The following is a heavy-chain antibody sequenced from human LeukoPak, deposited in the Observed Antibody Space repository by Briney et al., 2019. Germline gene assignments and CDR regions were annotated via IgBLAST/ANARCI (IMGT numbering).Heavy chain of an antibody. CDR3: AKDYGDYGDY. CDR2: ISWNSGSI. Sequence: GGSLRLSCAASGFTFDDYAMHWVRQAPGKGLEWVSGISWNSGSIGYADSVKGRFTISRDNAKNSLYLQMNSLRAEDTALYYCAKDYGDYGDYWGQGTLVTVSS. CDR1: GFTFDDYA. D-gene: IGHD4-17*01. V-gene: IGHV3-9*01. J-gene: IGHJ4*02.